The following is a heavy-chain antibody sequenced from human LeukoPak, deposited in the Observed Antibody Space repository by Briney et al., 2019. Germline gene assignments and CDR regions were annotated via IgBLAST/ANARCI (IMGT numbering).Heavy chain of an antibody. CDR3: ARGNGDLPASLLWSHILV. J-gene: IGHJ4*02. CDR1: GGSISSSSYY. CDR2: IYYSGST. V-gene: IGHV4-39*07. Sequence: SETLSLTCTVSGGSISSSSYYWGWIRQPPGKGLEWIGSIYYSGSTYYNPSLKSRVTISVDTSKNQFSLKLSSVTAADTAVYYCARGNGDLPASLLWSHILVWGQGTLVTVSS. D-gene: IGHD3-10*01.